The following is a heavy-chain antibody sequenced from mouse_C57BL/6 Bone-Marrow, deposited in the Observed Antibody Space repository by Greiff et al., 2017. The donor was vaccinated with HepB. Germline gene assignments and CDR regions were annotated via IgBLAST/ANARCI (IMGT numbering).Heavy chain of an antibody. CDR2: ISSGGSYT. Sequence: EVMLVESGGDLVKPGGSLKLSCAASGFTFSSYGMSWVRQTPDKRLEWVATISSGGSYTYYPDSVKGRFTISRDNAKNTLYLQMSSLKSEDTAMYYCARPLGRGDFDYWGQGTTLTVSS. J-gene: IGHJ2*01. CDR3: ARPLGRGDFDY. V-gene: IGHV5-6*01. D-gene: IGHD1-1*01. CDR1: GFTFSSYG.